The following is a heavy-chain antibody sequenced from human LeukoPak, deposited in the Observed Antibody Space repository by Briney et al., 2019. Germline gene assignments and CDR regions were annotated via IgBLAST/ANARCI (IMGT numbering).Heavy chain of an antibody. CDR1: GFTFDGFG. J-gene: IGHJ4*02. CDR2: IDWSGTRI. Sequence: GGSLRLSCAASGFTFDGFGMTWVRQSPEKGLEWVSSIDWSGTRISYADSVTGRFTISRDNAKNSLYLQMNSLRAEDTAVYYCAKDGGLWVSAHWGDSWGRGTLVTVSS. V-gene: IGHV3-20*04. D-gene: IGHD7-27*01. CDR3: AKDGGLWVSAHWGDS.